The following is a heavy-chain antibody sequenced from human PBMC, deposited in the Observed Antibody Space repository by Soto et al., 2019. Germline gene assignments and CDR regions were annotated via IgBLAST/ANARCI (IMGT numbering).Heavy chain of an antibody. CDR2: IYSGGST. CDR3: ARDIVVVPADLFHDAFDI. Sequence: EVQLVESGGGLVQPGGSLRLSCAASGFTVSSNYMSWVRQAPGKGLEWVSVIYSGGSTYYADSVKGRFTISRDNSKNTLYLQMNSLRAEDTAVYYCARDIVVVPADLFHDAFDIWGQGTMVTVSS. J-gene: IGHJ3*02. D-gene: IGHD2-2*01. CDR1: GFTVSSNY. V-gene: IGHV3-66*01.